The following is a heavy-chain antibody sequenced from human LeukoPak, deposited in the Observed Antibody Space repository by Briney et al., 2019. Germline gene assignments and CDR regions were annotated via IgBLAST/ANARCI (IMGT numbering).Heavy chain of an antibody. J-gene: IGHJ4*02. CDR1: GYMFTSYG. Sequence: ASVKVSCKASGYMFTSYGISWVRQAPGQGLEWMGWISAYNGNTNYAQKLQGRVAITTDTSTSTAYMELRSLRSDDTAVYYCARDLGAEQWLAPFDYWGQGTLVTVSS. D-gene: IGHD6-19*01. CDR3: ARDLGAEQWLAPFDY. V-gene: IGHV1-18*01. CDR2: ISAYNGNT.